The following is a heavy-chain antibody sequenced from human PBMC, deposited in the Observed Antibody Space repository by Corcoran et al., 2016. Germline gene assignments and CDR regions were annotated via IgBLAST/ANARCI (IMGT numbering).Heavy chain of an antibody. CDR1: GGTFSSYA. Sequence: QVQLVQSGAEVKKPGSSVKVSCKASGGTFSSYAISWVRQAPGQGLEWMGGIIPIFGTANYAQKFQGRVTITADESTSTAYMELSRLRSEDTAVYYWARVRAYYYASTPAGYFYYWGQGTLVTVSS. CDR3: ARVRAYYYASTPAGYFYY. J-gene: IGHJ4*02. V-gene: IGHV1-69*01. CDR2: IIPIFGTA. D-gene: IGHD3-22*01.